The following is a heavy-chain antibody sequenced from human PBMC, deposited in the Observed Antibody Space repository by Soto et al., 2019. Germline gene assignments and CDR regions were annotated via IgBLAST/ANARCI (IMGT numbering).Heavy chain of an antibody. J-gene: IGHJ4*02. CDR1: GFTFSSYG. CDR3: AKSSSVPFDY. CDR2: ISYDGSNK. D-gene: IGHD2-2*01. V-gene: IGHV3-30*18. Sequence: PGGSLRLSCAASGFTFSSYGMHWVRQAPGKGLEWVAVISYDGSNKYYADSVKGRFTISRDNSKNTLYLQMNSLRAEDTAVYYCAKSSSVPFDYWGQGTLVTVSS.